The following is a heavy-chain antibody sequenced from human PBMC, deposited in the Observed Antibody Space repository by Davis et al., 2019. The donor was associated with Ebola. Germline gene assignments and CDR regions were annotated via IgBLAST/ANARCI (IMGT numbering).Heavy chain of an antibody. V-gene: IGHV3-33*01. Sequence: GGSLRLSCTASGFTFSSYGMHWVRQAPGKGLEWVAVIWYDGSNKYYADSVKGRFTISRDNSKNTLYLQMNSLRAEDTAVYYCVRRSRAYITVIVVADYWGQGTLVTVSS. D-gene: IGHD3-22*01. CDR3: VRRSRAYITVIVVADY. CDR1: GFTFSSYG. J-gene: IGHJ4*02. CDR2: IWYDGSNK.